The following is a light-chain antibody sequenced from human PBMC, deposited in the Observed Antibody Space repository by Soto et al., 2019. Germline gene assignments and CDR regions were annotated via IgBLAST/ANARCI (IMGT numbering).Light chain of an antibody. CDR1: SSDVGGYDY. Sequence: QSALTQPASVSGSPGQSVTISCTGTSSDVGGYDYVSWYQQHPGTAPKLILYEVNNRPSGVSNRCSGSKSGNTASLIISGLQTEDEANYYCSAYTTSNTLIFGTGTKLTVL. V-gene: IGLV2-14*01. CDR3: SAYTTSNTLI. J-gene: IGLJ1*01. CDR2: EVN.